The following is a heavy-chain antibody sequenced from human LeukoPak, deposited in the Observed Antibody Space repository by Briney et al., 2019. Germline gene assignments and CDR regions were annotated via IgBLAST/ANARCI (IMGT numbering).Heavy chain of an antibody. Sequence: GGSLRLSCAASGFTFSDSTIHWVRQASGKGLEWVGRIRSKANSYATGYAASVKGRFTISRDDSKNTAYLQMNSLKTEDTALYYCTRSNNWGSGDWGQGILVTVSS. D-gene: IGHD7-27*01. J-gene: IGHJ4*02. CDR2: IRSKANSYAT. CDR3: TRSNNWGSGD. V-gene: IGHV3-73*01. CDR1: GFTFSDST.